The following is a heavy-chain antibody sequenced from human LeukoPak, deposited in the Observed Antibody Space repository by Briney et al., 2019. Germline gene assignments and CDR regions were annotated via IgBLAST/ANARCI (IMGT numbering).Heavy chain of an antibody. CDR1: GFTFGDHG. J-gene: IGHJ4*02. CDR2: IKTKTYGGTT. Sequence: PGGSLRLSCTTSGFTFGDHGVSWFRQAPGKGPEWISFIKTKTYGGTTEYAASVKGRFTISRDDSTGIAYLQMDSLKPEDTAVYYCSRGVIVGAAYFDYWGQGTLSPSP. V-gene: IGHV3-49*03. CDR3: SRGVIVGAAYFDY. D-gene: IGHD1-26*01.